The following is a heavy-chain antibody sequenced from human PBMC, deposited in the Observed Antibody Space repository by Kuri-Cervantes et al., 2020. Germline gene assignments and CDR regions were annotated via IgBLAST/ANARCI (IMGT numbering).Heavy chain of an antibody. D-gene: IGHD5-24*01. Sequence: GGSLRLSCAASGFTFSSYAMSWVRQAPGKGLEWVSAISGSGGSTYYADSVKGRFSTSRDNSKSTVFLQMNSLRFEDTAVYYCASGYRWDLQLYGLPSWGQGTLVTVSS. CDR3: ASGYRWDLQLYGLPS. CDR2: ISGSGGST. V-gene: IGHV3-23*01. J-gene: IGHJ5*02. CDR1: GFTFSSYA.